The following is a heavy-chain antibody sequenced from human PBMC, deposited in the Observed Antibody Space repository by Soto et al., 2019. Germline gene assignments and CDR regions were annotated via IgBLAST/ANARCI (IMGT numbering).Heavy chain of an antibody. CDR2: ISYDGSNK. J-gene: IGHJ5*02. V-gene: IGHV3-30*18. Sequence: PGGSLRLSCAASGFTFSNYDIYWVRQAPGKGLEWVAVISYDGSNKYYADSVKGRFTISRDNSKNTLYMEMNSLRAEDTAVYYCAKMRIIHHWGQGTLVTVSS. CDR3: AKMRIIHH. CDR1: GFTFSNYD.